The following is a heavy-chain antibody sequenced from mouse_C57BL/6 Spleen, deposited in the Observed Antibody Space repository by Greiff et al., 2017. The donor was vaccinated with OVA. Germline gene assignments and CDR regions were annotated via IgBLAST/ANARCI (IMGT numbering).Heavy chain of an antibody. Sequence: QVQLQQPGAELVMPGASVKLSCTASGYTFTSYWMHWVKQRPGQGLEWIGEIDPSDSYTNYNQKFKGKSTLTVDKSSSTAYMQLSSLTSEDSAVYYCASGEGKDYWGQGTTLTVSS. CDR3: ASGEGKDY. CDR2: IDPSDSYT. J-gene: IGHJ2*01. V-gene: IGHV1-69*01. D-gene: IGHD2-1*01. CDR1: GYTFTSYW.